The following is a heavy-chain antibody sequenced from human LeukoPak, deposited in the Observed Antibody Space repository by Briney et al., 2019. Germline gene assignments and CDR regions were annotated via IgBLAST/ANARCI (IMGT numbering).Heavy chain of an antibody. CDR2: ISGDGGST. V-gene: IGHV3-43*02. CDR3: ARESESSGWYDY. J-gene: IGHJ4*02. CDR1: GFMFHDYA. Sequence: GGSLGLSCAGPGFMFHDYAIHWVRQAPGKGLEWVSLISGDGGSTFYADSAKGRFTISRDNSKNSLYLQMNSLRSDDTALYYCARESESSGWYDYWGQGTLVTVSS. D-gene: IGHD6-19*01.